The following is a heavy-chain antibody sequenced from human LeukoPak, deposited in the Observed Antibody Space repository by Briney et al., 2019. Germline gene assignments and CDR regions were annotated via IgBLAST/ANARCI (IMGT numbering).Heavy chain of an antibody. J-gene: IGHJ4*02. CDR1: GYTFTGYY. D-gene: IGHD1-26*01. Sequence: ASVKVSCKASGYTFTGYYMHWVRQAPGQGLGWMGWINPNSGGTNYAQKFQGRVTMTRDTSISTAYMELSRLRSDDTAVYYCARDSVEWELLMDYWGQGTLVTVSS. CDR2: INPNSGGT. CDR3: ARDSVEWELLMDY. V-gene: IGHV1-2*02.